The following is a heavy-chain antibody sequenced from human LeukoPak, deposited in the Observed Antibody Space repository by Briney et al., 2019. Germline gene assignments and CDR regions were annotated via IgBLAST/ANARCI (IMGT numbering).Heavy chain of an antibody. D-gene: IGHD3-10*01. CDR3: ARNYYGSGSYPDNFDY. CDR2: MNPNSGNT. CDR1: GGTFSSYA. V-gene: IGHV1-8*02. Sequence: GSSVKVSCKASGGTFSSYAINWVRQATGQGLEWMGWMNPNSGNTGYAQKFQGRVTMTRNTSISTAYMELSSLRSEDTAVYYCARNYYGSGSYPDNFDYWGQGTLVTVSS. J-gene: IGHJ4*02.